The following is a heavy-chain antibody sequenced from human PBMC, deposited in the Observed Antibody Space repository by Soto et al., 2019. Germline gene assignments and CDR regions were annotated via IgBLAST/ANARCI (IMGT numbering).Heavy chain of an antibody. Sequence: SETLSLTCTVSGGSISSTRYYWIWIRQPPGKGLELILFIYYNGGTNYNPSLKSRFSMSLDASKNQFSLKLTSVTAADTAVYYCARAVYCTTANCWDDFHYYNIDVWGQGTAVTSP. CDR1: GGSISSTRYY. D-gene: IGHD2-2*01. CDR2: IYYNGGT. CDR3: ARAVYCTTANCWDDFHYYNIDV. J-gene: IGHJ6*02. V-gene: IGHV4-61*05.